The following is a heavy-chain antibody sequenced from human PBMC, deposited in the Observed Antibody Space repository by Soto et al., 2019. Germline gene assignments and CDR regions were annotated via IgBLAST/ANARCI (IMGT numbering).Heavy chain of an antibody. V-gene: IGHV4-59*01. CDR3: ARDYHSGGAFDI. J-gene: IGHJ3*02. D-gene: IGHD6-19*01. CDR1: GGSISSYY. Sequence: ASETLSLTRTVSGGSISSYYWSWIRQPPGKGLEWIGYIYYSGSTNYNPSLKSRVTISVDTSKNQFSLKLSSVTAADTAVYYCARDYHSGGAFDIWGQGTMVTVS. CDR2: IYYSGST.